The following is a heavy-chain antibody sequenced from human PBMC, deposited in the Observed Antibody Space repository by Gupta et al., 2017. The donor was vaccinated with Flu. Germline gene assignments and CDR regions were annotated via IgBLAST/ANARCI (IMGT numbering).Heavy chain of an antibody. V-gene: IGHV4-4*02. D-gene: IGHD1-26*01. CDR2: IYHSGST. J-gene: IGHJ4*02. CDR3: ARGTRRVGATYYFDY. Sequence: QVQLQESGPGMVKPSGTLSLTSAVSGGSISSSTWWSWVRQPPGKGLEWIGEIYHSGSTNYNPSLKSRVTISVDKSKNQCSLKLSSVTAADTAVYSCARGTRRVGATYYFDYWGQGTLVTVSS. CDR1: GGSISSSTW.